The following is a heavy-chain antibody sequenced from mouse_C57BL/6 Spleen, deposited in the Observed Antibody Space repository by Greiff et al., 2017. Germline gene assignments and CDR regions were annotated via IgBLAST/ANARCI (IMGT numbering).Heavy chain of an antibody. J-gene: IGHJ2*01. CDR3: ASSWDYFDY. CDR2: ISYDGSN. V-gene: IGHV3-6*01. D-gene: IGHD4-1*01. CDR1: GYSITSGYY. Sequence: EVQLQESGPGLVKPSQSLSLTCSVPGYSITSGYYWNWIRQFPGNKLEWMGYISYDGSNNYNPSLKNRISITRDTSKNQFFLKLNSVTTEDTATYYCASSWDYFDYWGQGTTLTVSS.